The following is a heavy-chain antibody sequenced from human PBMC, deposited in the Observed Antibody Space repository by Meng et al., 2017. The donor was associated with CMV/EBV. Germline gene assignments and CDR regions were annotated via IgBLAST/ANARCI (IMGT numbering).Heavy chain of an antibody. D-gene: IGHD1-14*01. Sequence: ASVKVSCKGSGYTFTGYYMHWVRQAPGQGLEWMGWINPNSGGTKYAQKFQGRVTMTRDTSTSTVYMELSSLRSEDTAVYYCASSERGIPDYWGQGTLVTVSS. V-gene: IGHV1-2*02. CDR1: GYTFTGYY. CDR3: ASSERGIPDY. J-gene: IGHJ4*02. CDR2: INPNSGGT.